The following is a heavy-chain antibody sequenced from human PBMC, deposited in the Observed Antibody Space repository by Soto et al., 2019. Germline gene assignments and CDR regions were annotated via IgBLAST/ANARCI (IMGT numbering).Heavy chain of an antibody. D-gene: IGHD3-16*01. Sequence: EMQLVESGGGLDKLGASLRLSCDASGLSFEIYHMNWVRQAPGKGLEWVSSISSDSDSIFYGDSVKGRFIISRDNAKNSRFLQMTSLSGDETDVDYCARQRFGSFSGSYVFDLLGQGTPVTVSS. V-gene: IGHV3-21*01. CDR3: ARQRFGSFSGSYVFDL. J-gene: IGHJ5*02. CDR1: GLSFEIYH. CDR2: ISSDSDSI.